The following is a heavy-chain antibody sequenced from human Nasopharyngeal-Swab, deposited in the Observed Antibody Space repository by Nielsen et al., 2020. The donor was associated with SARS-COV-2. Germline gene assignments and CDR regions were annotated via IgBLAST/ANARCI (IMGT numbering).Heavy chain of an antibody. J-gene: IGHJ6*02. Sequence: SVKVSCKASGYTFTTYYIHWVRQAPGQGLEWMGGIIPIFGTANYAQKFQGRVTITADESTSTAYMELSSLRSEDTAVYYCARLRLPSSWYGYYYYGMDVWGQGTTVTVSS. CDR2: IIPIFGTA. D-gene: IGHD6-13*01. V-gene: IGHV1-69*13. CDR1: GYTFTTYY. CDR3: ARLRLPSSWYGYYYYGMDV.